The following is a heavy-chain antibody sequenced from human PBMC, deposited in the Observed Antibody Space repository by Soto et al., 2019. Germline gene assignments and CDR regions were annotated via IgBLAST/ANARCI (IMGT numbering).Heavy chain of an antibody. CDR3: VIDGNGVVPDVHDS. V-gene: IGHV3-7*02. CDR1: GFTFSSYW. Sequence: GGSLRLSCAASGFTFSSYWMSWVRQAPGKGLEWVAYIKQGGSEIYYADSVKGRFTISRDNAKNSLYLQMNSLRDEDTAVYYCVIDGNGVVPDVHDSRRQGTLVLVSS. D-gene: IGHD2-2*01. J-gene: IGHJ4*02. CDR2: IKQGGSEI.